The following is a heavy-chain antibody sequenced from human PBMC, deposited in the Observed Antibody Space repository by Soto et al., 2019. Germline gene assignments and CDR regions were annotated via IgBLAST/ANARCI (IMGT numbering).Heavy chain of an antibody. D-gene: IGHD1-26*01. Sequence: SETLSLTCGVYGGSFSGYYWGWIRQSPGKGLEWIGEINDFGNTDYNPPLKSRVTISKDTSKNQFSLRLHSLTAADTAVYYCATVTVGGQGDYYYYGMDVWGQGTTVTVSS. J-gene: IGHJ6*02. V-gene: IGHV4-34*01. CDR1: GGSFSGYY. CDR3: ATVTVGGQGDYYYYGMDV. CDR2: INDFGNT.